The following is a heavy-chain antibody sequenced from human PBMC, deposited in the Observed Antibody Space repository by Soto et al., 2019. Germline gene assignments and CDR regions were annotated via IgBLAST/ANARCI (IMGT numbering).Heavy chain of an antibody. V-gene: IGHV4-39*01. CDR2: IYDSEST. CDR3: ARHHNSGWYVWYFDL. D-gene: IGHD6-19*01. Sequence: HLQLQESGPGLVKPSETLSLTCTVSGDSITSSPYYWGWIRQPPGKGLEWIASIYDSESTYYNPSHKSRVTLSVDKSKNQFSLKLSSVTAADTAVYYCARHHNSGWYVWYFDLWGRGTLITVSS. J-gene: IGHJ2*01. CDR1: GDSITSSPYY.